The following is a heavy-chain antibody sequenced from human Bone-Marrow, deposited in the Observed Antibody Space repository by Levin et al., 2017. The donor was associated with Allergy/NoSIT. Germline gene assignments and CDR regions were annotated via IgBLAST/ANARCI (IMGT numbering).Heavy chain of an antibody. D-gene: IGHD5-18*01. V-gene: IGHV3-21*01. Sequence: GGSLRLSCAASGFTFITYGMNWVRQAPGKGLEWVSSISSSSIYIYYADSVKGRFTISRDNAKNSLYLQMNSLRAEDTAVYYCARDSRDSYGQTEGFFDYWGQGTLVTVSS. CDR2: ISSSSIYI. CDR3: ARDSRDSYGQTEGFFDY. CDR1: GFTFITYG. J-gene: IGHJ4*02.